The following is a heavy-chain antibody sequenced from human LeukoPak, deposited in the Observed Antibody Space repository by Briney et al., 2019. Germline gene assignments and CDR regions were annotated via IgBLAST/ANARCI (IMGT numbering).Heavy chain of an antibody. V-gene: IGHV1-2*02. CDR3: ARDLKFCSGGSCYDSNWFAP. D-gene: IGHD2-15*01. Sequence: ASVKVSCKASGYTFTGYYMHWVRQAPGQGLEWMGWINPNSGGTNYAQKFQGRVTMTRDTSISTAYMELSRLRSDDTAVYYCARDLKFCSGGSCYDSNWFAPWGQGTLVTVSS. J-gene: IGHJ5*02. CDR1: GYTFTGYY. CDR2: INPNSGGT.